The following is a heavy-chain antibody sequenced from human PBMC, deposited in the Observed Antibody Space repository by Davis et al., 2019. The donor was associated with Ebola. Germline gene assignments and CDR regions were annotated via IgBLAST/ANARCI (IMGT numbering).Heavy chain of an antibody. Sequence: GGSLRLSCAASGFTFSSYAMSWVRQAPGKGLEWVSVIYSGGSTYYADSVKGRFTISKDNSKNTLYLQMNSLRAEDTAVYYCAGMGARAYYYGMDVWGQGTTVTVSS. J-gene: IGHJ6*02. CDR1: GFTFSSYA. CDR3: AGMGARAYYYGMDV. D-gene: IGHD1-26*01. V-gene: IGHV3-66*01. CDR2: IYSGGST.